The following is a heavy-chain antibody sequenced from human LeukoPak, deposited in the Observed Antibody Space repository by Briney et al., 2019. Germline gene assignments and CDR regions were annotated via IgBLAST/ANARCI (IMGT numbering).Heavy chain of an antibody. CDR3: ARGLYDFWSGPDY. J-gene: IGHJ4*02. D-gene: IGHD3-3*01. CDR2: IWYDESNK. Sequence: PGGSLRLSCAASGFTFSSYGMHWVRQAPGKGLEWVAVIWYDESNKYYADSVKGRFTISRDNSKNTLYLQMNSLRAEDTAVYYCARGLYDFWSGPDYWAREPWSPSPQ. CDR1: GFTFSSYG. V-gene: IGHV3-33*01.